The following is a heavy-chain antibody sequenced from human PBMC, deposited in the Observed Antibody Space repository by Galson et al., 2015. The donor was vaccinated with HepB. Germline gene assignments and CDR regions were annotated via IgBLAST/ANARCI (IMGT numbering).Heavy chain of an antibody. CDR1: GGPFTSYI. D-gene: IGHD3-22*01. V-gene: IGHV1-69*02. CDR2: VIPILPIA. CDR3: ARADYYDTSGYPTSKNAFDI. Sequence: SVKVSCKASGGPFTSYIFNWVRQAPGQGLVYMGRVIPILPIAQYAPKFRGRVTITADKSTTAAYMELSSLRSEDTAVYYCARADYYDTSGYPTSKNAFDIWGQGTMVTVSS. J-gene: IGHJ3*02.